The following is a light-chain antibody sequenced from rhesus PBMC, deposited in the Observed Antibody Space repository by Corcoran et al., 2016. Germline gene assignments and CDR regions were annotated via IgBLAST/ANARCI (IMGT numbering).Light chain of an antibody. CDR3: QHNYGTPYS. CDR2: KAS. J-gene: IGKJ2*01. Sequence: DIQMTQSPSSLSASVGDRVTITCRTSENVNNYLNWYQQKPGKAPKLLIYKASTLQSGVPSRFSGSGSGKDYTFTISSLQSEDVATYYCQHNYGTPYSFGQGTKVEIK. CDR1: ENVNNY. V-gene: IGKV1-74*01.